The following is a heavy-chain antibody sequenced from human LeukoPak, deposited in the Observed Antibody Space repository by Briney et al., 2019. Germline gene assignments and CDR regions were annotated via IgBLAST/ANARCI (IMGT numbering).Heavy chain of an antibody. CDR1: GFTFSSYE. Sequence: GGSLRLSCAASGFTFSSYEMNWVRQAPGKGLEWVSYISSSDSTIYYADSVKGRFAISRDNTKNSLYLQMNSLRVEDTAVYYCARVLGSYAVDYWGQGTLATVSS. CDR2: ISSSDSTI. CDR3: ARVLGSYAVDY. D-gene: IGHD3-10*01. J-gene: IGHJ4*02. V-gene: IGHV3-48*03.